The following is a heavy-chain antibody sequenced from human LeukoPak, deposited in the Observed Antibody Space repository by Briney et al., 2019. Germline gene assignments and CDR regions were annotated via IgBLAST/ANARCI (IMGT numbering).Heavy chain of an antibody. V-gene: IGHV1-69*13. Sequence: GASVKLSCKASGGTFSSYAISWVRQAPGQGLEWMGGIIPIFGTASYAQKFQGRVTITADESTSTAYMELSSLRSEDTAVYYCARVRSSGWSNLDYWGQGTLVTVSS. D-gene: IGHD6-19*01. CDR3: ARVRSSGWSNLDY. J-gene: IGHJ4*02. CDR1: GGTFSSYA. CDR2: IIPIFGTA.